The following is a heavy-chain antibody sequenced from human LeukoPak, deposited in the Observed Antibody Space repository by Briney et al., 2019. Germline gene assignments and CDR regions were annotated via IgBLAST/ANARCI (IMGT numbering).Heavy chain of an antibody. J-gene: IGHJ5*02. Sequence: PSETLSLTCTVSGGSISAYYWSWIRQPPGKGLEWIGYINYSGNTNYNPSLKSRVTISVDTSKNQFSLKLSSVTAADTAVYYCASFSWGSGSYNQEAISSWFDPWGQGTLVIVSS. D-gene: IGHD3-10*01. CDR3: ASFSWGSGSYNQEAISSWFDP. V-gene: IGHV4-59*08. CDR1: GGSISAYY. CDR2: INYSGNT.